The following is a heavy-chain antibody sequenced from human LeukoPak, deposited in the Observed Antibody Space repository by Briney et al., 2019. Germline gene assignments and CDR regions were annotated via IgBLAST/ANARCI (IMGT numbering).Heavy chain of an antibody. Sequence: GGSLRLSCAGSGFTFARHALTWVRQAPGMGLEWVSTISGGGGSTHYADSVKGRFTISRDNSKDTVFLQTNNLRAEDTAIYYCAREGGSCTSNSCSDYFDYWGQGTLVTVS. CDR1: GFTFARHA. D-gene: IGHD6-13*01. V-gene: IGHV3-23*01. J-gene: IGHJ4*02. CDR2: ISGGGGST. CDR3: AREGGSCTSNSCSDYFDY.